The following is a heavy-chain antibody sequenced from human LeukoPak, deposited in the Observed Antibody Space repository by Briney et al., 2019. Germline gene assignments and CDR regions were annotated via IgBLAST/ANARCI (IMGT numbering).Heavy chain of an antibody. Sequence: GGSLRLSCAASGFTVSSNYMSWVRQAPGKGLVWVSVIYSGGSTYYADSVKGRFTISRDNAKNSLYLQMNSLRAEDTAVYYCARDRGVTTFLDYWGQGTLVTVSS. J-gene: IGHJ4*02. CDR3: ARDRGVTTFLDY. D-gene: IGHD4-17*01. CDR2: IYSGGST. CDR1: GFTVSSNY. V-gene: IGHV3-53*01.